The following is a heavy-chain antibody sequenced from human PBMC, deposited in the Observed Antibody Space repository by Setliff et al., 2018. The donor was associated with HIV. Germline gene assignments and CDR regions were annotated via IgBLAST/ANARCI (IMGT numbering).Heavy chain of an antibody. D-gene: IGHD3-3*01. J-gene: IGHJ6*02. CDR1: GGSTSIFF. V-gene: IGHV4-59*12. CDR2: IHNTGST. Sequence: SETLSLTCTVSGGSTSIFFWSWIRQSPGKGLEWIGYIHNTGSTDSNPSLKSRVTMSVDTSKNKFSLKLTSVTAADTAVYYCARDNPHFGVASSYYYGMDVWGQGTTVTVSS. CDR3: ARDNPHFGVASSYYYGMDV.